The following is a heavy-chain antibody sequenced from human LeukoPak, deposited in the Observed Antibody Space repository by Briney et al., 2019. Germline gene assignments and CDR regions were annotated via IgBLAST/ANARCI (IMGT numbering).Heavy chain of an antibody. V-gene: IGHV1-2*02. D-gene: IGHD3-16*02. J-gene: IGHJ4*02. CDR1: GYTFIGYY. CDR2: INPNNGAT. CDR3: TRDRSRYFDY. Sequence: ASVKVSCKASGYTFIGYYMHWVRQAPGQGLDWMGWINPNNGATDYAQKFQGRFTMTRDTSISTVYMELSRLRSDDTAVYYCTRDRSRYFDYWGQGTLVTVSS.